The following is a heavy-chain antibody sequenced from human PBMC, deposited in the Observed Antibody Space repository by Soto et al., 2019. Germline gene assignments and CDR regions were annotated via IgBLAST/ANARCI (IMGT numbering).Heavy chain of an antibody. CDR3: AIVVGESNPGF. Sequence: QVQLVESGGGVVQPGRSLRLSCAASGFTFSSYAMHWVRQAPGKGLEWVARISKDETNKNDADSVKGRFNISRDNSKSTLYLQMNSLRPEDTAAYYCAIVVGESNPGFWGQGTLVTVSS. V-gene: IGHV3-30-3*01. D-gene: IGHD1-26*01. CDR2: ISKDETNK. J-gene: IGHJ4*02. CDR1: GFTFSSYA.